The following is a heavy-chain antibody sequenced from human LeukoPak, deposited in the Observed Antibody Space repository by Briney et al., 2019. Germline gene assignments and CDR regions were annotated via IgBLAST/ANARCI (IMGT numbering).Heavy chain of an antibody. Sequence: ASVKVSCKASGYTFTGYYMHWVRQAPGQGLEWMGWINPNSGGTNYAQKFQGWVTMTRDTSISTAYMELSRLRSDDTAVYYCARSRACTSCYKRGYNWFDPWGQGTLVTVSS. CDR1: GYTFTGYY. CDR3: ARSRACTSCYKRGYNWFDP. CDR2: INPNSGGT. V-gene: IGHV1-2*04. D-gene: IGHD2-2*02. J-gene: IGHJ5*02.